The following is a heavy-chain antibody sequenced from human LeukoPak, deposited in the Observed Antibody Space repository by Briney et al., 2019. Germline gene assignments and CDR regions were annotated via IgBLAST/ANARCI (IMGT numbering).Heavy chain of an antibody. CDR3: ARRPRGVIIKTWFDS. CDR2: INHSGSA. CDR1: DGSFSGYY. D-gene: IGHD3-10*01. Sequence: SETLSLTCAVYDGSFSGYYCSWIRQPPGKGLEWIGEINHSGSANYNPSLKSRVTILLDTSKNQFSLSLSSVTAADTAVYYCARRPRGVIIKTWFDSWGQGTLVTVSS. V-gene: IGHV4-34*01. J-gene: IGHJ5*01.